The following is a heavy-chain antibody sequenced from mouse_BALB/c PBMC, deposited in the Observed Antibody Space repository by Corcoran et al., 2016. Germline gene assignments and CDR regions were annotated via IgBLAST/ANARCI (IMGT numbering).Heavy chain of an antibody. D-gene: IGHD1-2*01. Sequence: EVQLQQSGPELVKPGASVKMSCKASGYTFTSYVMHWVKQKPGQGLEWIGYINPYNDGTKYNEKFKGKATLTSDKSSSTAYMELSSLTSEDSALYYCARSSLTTAKAFDYWGQGTTLTVSS. V-gene: IGHV1S136*01. CDR3: ARSSLTTAKAFDY. J-gene: IGHJ2*01. CDR1: GYTFTSYV. CDR2: INPYNDGT.